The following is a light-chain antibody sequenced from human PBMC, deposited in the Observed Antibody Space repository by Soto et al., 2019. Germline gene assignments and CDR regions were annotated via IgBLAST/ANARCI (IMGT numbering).Light chain of an antibody. J-gene: IGLJ1*01. CDR2: DVS. CDR3: CSYTRSATTV. CDR1: SSDIGSYNL. V-gene: IGLV2-23*02. Sequence: QSVLTQPASVSGSPGQSITISCTGTSSDIGSYNLVSWYQQHPGEAPKLMIYDVSKRPSGVSNRFSGSKSGNTASLTISGLQADDDADYYCCSYTRSATTVFGTGTKVTVL.